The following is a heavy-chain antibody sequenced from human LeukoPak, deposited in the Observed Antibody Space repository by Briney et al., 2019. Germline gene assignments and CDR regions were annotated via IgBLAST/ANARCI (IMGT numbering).Heavy chain of an antibody. CDR3: ARDPVPATARHFDY. CDR1: GXTFSSYA. J-gene: IGHJ4*02. D-gene: IGHD1-1*01. CDR2: TSSDGNIK. Sequence: GGSLRLSCAASGXTFSSYALHWVRQAPGKGLESVAVTSSDGNIKYYADSVKGRFTISRDNSKNTLYLQMNSLRGEDTGVYYCARDPVPATARHFDYWGQGTLVTVSS. V-gene: IGHV3-30-3*01.